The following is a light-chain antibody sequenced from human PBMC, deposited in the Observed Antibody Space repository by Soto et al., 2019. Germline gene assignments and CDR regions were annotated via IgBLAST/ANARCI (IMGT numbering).Light chain of an antibody. CDR3: QKYNSAPNT. CDR2: AAS. J-gene: IGKJ2*01. CDR1: LDISSS. Sequence: DVQMTQSPSSLSASVGDRVTITCRASLDISSSLAWYQQKPGKVPKLLIYAASTLHAGVQSRFSSSGSGTFFTLTINRLQPEDVATYYCQKYNSAPNTFGRGTRLEIK. V-gene: IGKV1-27*01.